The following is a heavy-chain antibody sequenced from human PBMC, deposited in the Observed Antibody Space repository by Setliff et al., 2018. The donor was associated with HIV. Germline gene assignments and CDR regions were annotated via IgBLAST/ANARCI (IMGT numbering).Heavy chain of an antibody. D-gene: IGHD1-1*01. Sequence: AVSGGSISSGSYYWSWIRQHPRKGLEWIGYIYYTGSTYYNPSLKSRVTMARDVSISTFYMQLTRLRSDDTAMYYCAWNHPDHTTSHPEAFALWGQGTMVTVSS. V-gene: IGHV4-31*11. CDR1: GGSISSGSYY. CDR2: IYYTGST. CDR3: AWNHPDHTTSHPEAFAL. J-gene: IGHJ3*01.